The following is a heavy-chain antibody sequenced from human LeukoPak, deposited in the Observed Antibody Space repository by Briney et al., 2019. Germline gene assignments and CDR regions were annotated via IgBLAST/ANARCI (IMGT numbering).Heavy chain of an antibody. CDR1: GFTFSSYA. Sequence: PGASLRLSCAASGFTFSSYAMSWVRQAPGKGLEWVSAISGSGGSTYYADSVKGRFTISRDNSKNTLCLQMNSLRAEDTAVYYCAKLVIGYGELDYWGQGTLVTVSS. J-gene: IGHJ4*02. D-gene: IGHD4-17*01. CDR2: ISGSGGST. V-gene: IGHV3-23*01. CDR3: AKLVIGYGELDY.